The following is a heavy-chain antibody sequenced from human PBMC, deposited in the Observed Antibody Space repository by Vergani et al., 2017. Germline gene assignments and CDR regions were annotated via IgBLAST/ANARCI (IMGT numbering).Heavy chain of an antibody. CDR1: GFTLSNYW. CDR3: ATLTTVFNDD. J-gene: IGHJ4*02. Sequence: EVQLVVSGGGLVQPGGSLRLSCAASGFTLSNYWMHWVRQAPGGGLVWVSRINRGGSSTTYADSVKGRFTVYRDNAKNTLYLQMNSLRAEDTAVYYCATLTTVFNDDWGQGTLVTVSS. V-gene: IGHV3-74*03. CDR2: INRGGSST. D-gene: IGHD4-11*01.